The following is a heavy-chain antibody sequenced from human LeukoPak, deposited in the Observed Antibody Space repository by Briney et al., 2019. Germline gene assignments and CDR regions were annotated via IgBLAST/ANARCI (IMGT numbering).Heavy chain of an antibody. J-gene: IGHJ6*02. D-gene: IGHD4-17*01. CDR1: GYTFTSYG. CDR3: ARQGSVASHYGDPTYYYYGMDV. Sequence: AVSVKVSCKASGYTFTSYGISWVRQAPGQGLEWMGWISAYNGNTNYAQKLQGRVTMTTDTSTSTAYMELRSLRSDDTAVYYCARQGSVASHYGDPTYYYYGMDVWGQGTTVTVSS. CDR2: ISAYNGNT. V-gene: IGHV1-18*01.